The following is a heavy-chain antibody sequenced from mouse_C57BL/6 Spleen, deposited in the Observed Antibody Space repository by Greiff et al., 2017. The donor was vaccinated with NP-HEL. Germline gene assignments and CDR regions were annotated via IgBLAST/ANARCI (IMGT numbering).Heavy chain of an antibody. Sequence: EVQLQQSGGGLVQPGGSMKLSCVASGFTFSNYWMNWVRQSPEKGLEWVAQIRLKSDNYATHYAESVKGRFTISRDDSKSSVYLQMNNLRAEDTGIYYCTVFYDGYYDWYFDVWGTGTTVTVSS. V-gene: IGHV6-3*01. J-gene: IGHJ1*03. CDR3: TVFYDGYYDWYFDV. CDR2: IRLKSDNYAT. CDR1: GFTFSNYW. D-gene: IGHD2-3*01.